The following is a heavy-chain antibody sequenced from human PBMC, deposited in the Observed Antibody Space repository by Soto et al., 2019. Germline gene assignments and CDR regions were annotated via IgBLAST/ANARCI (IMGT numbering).Heavy chain of an antibody. V-gene: IGHV4-39*01. CDR1: GGSISSSSYY. J-gene: IGHJ5*02. Sequence: SETLSLTCTVSGGSISSSSYYWGWIRQPPGKGLEWIGSIDYSGNAYYNPSLKSRVTISVDTSKNQLSLKLSSVTAADTAVYYCATGDYYGSGTYYNGWFDPWGQGTLVTVSS. CDR2: IDYSGNA. D-gene: IGHD3-10*01. CDR3: ATGDYYGSGTYYNGWFDP.